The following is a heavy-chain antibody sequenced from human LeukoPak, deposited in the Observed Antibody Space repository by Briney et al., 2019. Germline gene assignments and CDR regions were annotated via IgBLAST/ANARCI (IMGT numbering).Heavy chain of an antibody. Sequence: SETLSLTCTVSGGSISSYYWSWIRQPPGKGLESIGYIYYSGSTNYNPSLKSRVTISVDTSKNQFSLTLSSVTAADTAVYYCARGPRVYCSGGSCYELDYWGQGTLVTVSS. J-gene: IGHJ4*02. CDR3: ARGPRVYCSGGSCYELDY. CDR1: GGSISSYY. CDR2: IYYSGST. D-gene: IGHD2-15*01. V-gene: IGHV4-59*13.